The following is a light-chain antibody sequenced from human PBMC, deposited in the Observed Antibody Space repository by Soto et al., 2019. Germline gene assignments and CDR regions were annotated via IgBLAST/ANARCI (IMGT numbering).Light chain of an antibody. Sequence: DIPMTQSPSTLSASVGDRVTITCRASQSVADWLAWYQQKPGKAPKLLIYKASTLESGVPSRFSGSGSGTEFPLTISSLQPDDFATYYCQQYTSYFLITFGQGTRLEIK. CDR2: KAS. CDR1: QSVADW. V-gene: IGKV1-5*03. CDR3: QQYTSYFLIT. J-gene: IGKJ5*01.